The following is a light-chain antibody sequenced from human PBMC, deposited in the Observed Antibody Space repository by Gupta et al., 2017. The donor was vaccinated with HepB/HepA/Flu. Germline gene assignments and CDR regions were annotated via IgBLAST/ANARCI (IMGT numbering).Light chain of an antibody. V-gene: IGKV3-15*01. J-gene: IGKJ2*04. CDR2: GTS. CDR3: QQYNNKPPGS. CDR1: QSVSSK. Sequence: EVVMTQSPATLSVSPGERVTLSCRASQSVSSKIAWYQQKPGQAPRLLIYGTSLRASDVPDRFSGSGSGAEFTLTISSRQSEDFAVYYCQQYNNKPPGSFGQGTKLEIK.